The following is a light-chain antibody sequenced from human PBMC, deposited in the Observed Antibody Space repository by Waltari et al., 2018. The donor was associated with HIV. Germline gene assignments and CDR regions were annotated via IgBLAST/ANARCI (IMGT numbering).Light chain of an antibody. Sequence: IQVPSMSVALGQTARITCGGDKIGLRSVHWYQQRPGQAPVLVVHDDRDRPSGIPARFSGANTGDTATLTITRVEAGDEADYYFQYHQGVFGGGTKLTVL. V-gene: IGLV3-21*02. CDR2: DDR. J-gene: IGLJ3*02. CDR1: KIGLRS. CDR3: QYHQGV.